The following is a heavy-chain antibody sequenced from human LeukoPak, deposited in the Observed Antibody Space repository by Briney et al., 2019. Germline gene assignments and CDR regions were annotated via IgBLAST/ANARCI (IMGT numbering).Heavy chain of an antibody. CDR2: ISSSSSYI. V-gene: IGHV3-21*01. CDR3: AKTGKVVPAAKSYYYYYMDV. Sequence: PGGSLRLSCAASGFTFSSYSMNWVRQAPGKGLVWVSSISSSSSYIYYADSVKGRFTISRDNAKNSLYLQMNSLRAEDTAVYYCAKTGKVVPAAKSYYYYYMDVWGKGTTVTVSS. CDR1: GFTFSSYS. J-gene: IGHJ6*03. D-gene: IGHD2-2*01.